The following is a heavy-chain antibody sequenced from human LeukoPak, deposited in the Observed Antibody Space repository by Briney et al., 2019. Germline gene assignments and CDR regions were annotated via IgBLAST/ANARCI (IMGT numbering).Heavy chain of an antibody. J-gene: IGHJ6*02. CDR3: ASTIAAVNYYGMDV. D-gene: IGHD6-13*01. Sequence: SVKVSCKASGGTFSSYAISWVRQAPGQGLEWMGRIIPILGKANYAQKFQGRVTITADKSTSTAYMELSSLRSEDTAVYYCASTIAAVNYYGMDVWGQGTTVTVSS. CDR1: GGTFSSYA. CDR2: IIPILGKA. V-gene: IGHV1-69*04.